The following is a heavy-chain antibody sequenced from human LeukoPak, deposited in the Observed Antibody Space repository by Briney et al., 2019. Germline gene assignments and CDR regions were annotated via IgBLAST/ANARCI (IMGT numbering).Heavy chain of an antibody. Sequence: GGSLRLSCSTSGFSFSSYAMHWVRQAPGKGLEYVSAISNKGDSTYYADSVRGRFTISRDNSKNTLYLRMSSLRAEDTAVYYCVVGFYGDYRFDYWGQGTLVTVSS. J-gene: IGHJ4*02. CDR2: ISNKGDST. D-gene: IGHD4-17*01. CDR3: VVGFYGDYRFDY. CDR1: GFSFSSYA. V-gene: IGHV3-64D*06.